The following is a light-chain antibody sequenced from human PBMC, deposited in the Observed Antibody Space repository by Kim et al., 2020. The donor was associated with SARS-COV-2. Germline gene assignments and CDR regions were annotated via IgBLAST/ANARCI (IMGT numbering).Light chain of an antibody. Sequence: DTIAFPETSSGGGGFSYVSWYQQHPGKTPTLIIHEGSKRPSGVPHRFSASKSGNTASLTVSGLQADDEADYYCSSYGGSNNVVFGGGTQLTVL. CDR2: EGS. J-gene: IGLJ2*01. V-gene: IGLV2-8*01. CDR3: SSYGGSNNVV. CDR1: SSGGGGFSY.